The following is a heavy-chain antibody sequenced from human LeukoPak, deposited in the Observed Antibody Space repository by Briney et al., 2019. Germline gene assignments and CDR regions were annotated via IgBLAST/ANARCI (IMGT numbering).Heavy chain of an antibody. Sequence: SETLSLTCAVSGGSISSYYWSWIRQPPGRGLEWIGYIYYSGNTNYNPSLRSRVTISLDTSKNQFSLKLSSVTAAGTAVCYCARYRVTTNENWFDPWGQGTLVTVSS. CDR3: ARYRVTTNENWFDP. D-gene: IGHD1-1*01. V-gene: IGHV4-59*08. CDR2: IYYSGNT. J-gene: IGHJ5*02. CDR1: GGSISSYY.